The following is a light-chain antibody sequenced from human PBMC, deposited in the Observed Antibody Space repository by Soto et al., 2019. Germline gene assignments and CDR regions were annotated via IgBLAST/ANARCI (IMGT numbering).Light chain of an antibody. Sequence: EIVLTQSPGTLSLSPGEGATLSCRASQSVSSNYITWYQQKPGQAPRRLIFGASSRATGIPDRFSGSGSGTDFTLTISRLEPEDFAVYYCQQYGSSPSTFGQGTKVDI. J-gene: IGKJ1*01. CDR2: GAS. V-gene: IGKV3-20*01. CDR3: QQYGSSPST. CDR1: QSVSSNY.